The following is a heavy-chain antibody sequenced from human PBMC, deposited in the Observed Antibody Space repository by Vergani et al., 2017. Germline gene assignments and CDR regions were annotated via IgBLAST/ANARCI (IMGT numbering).Heavy chain of an antibody. D-gene: IGHD2-15*01. CDR2: VLFDVSNE. CDR3: ARDLAYCHEGSCAL. Sequence: QVQLVQSGGGVVQPGGSLRLSCVASGFIFNRYGMQWVRQAPGKGLEWVAYVLFDVSNEYYADSVKGRFIVSRDNSNDALYLQMNSLRTDDTAVYYCARDLAYCHEGSCALWGQGSVVTVSS. J-gene: IGHJ4*02. V-gene: IGHV3-30*02. CDR1: GFIFNRYG.